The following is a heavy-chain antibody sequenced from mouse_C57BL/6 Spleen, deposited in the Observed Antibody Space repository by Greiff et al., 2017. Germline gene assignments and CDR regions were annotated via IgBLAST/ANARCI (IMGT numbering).Heavy chain of an antibody. CDR3: ARTSDGYYAGVDY. CDR1: GYTFTSYW. D-gene: IGHD2-3*01. V-gene: IGHV1-55*01. CDR2: IYPGSGST. Sequence: QVQLQQPGAELVKPGASVKMSCKASGYTFTSYWITWVKQRPGQGLEWIGDIYPGSGSTNYNEKFKSKATLTVDTSSSTAYMQLSSLTSEDSAVYCCARTSDGYYAGVDYWGQGTSVTVSS. J-gene: IGHJ4*01.